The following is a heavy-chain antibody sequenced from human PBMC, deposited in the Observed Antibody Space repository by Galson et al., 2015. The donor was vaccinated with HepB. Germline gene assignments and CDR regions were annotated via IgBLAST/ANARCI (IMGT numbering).Heavy chain of an antibody. D-gene: IGHD6-19*01. Sequence: CAISGDSVSSNSAAWNWIRQSPSRGLEWLGRTYYRSQWYNDYAVSVKSRITINPDTSKNQFSLQLNSVTPEDTAVYYCARDSVAGTLDPNWFDPWGQGTLVTVSS. CDR1: GDSVSSNSAA. V-gene: IGHV6-1*01. CDR3: ARDSVAGTLDPNWFDP. CDR2: TYYRSQWYN. J-gene: IGHJ5*02.